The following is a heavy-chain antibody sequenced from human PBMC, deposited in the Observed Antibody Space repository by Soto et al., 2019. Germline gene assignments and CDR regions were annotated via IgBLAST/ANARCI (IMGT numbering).Heavy chain of an antibody. J-gene: IGHJ4*02. CDR2: IYYSGST. V-gene: IGHV4-59*08. D-gene: IGHD6-13*01. CDR1: GGSISSYY. CDR3: ARQVIPRPIAAAGTLDY. Sequence: PSETLSLTCTVSGGSISSYYWSWIRQPPGKGLEWIGYIYYSGSTNYNPSLKSRVTISVDTSKNQFSLKLSSVTAADTAVYYCARQVIPRPIAAAGTLDYWGQGTLVTVSS.